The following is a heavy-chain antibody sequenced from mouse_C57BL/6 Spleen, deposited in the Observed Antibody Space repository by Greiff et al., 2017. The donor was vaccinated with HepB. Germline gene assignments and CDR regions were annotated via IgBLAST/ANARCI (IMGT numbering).Heavy chain of an antibody. D-gene: IGHD3-2*02. Sequence: VQLQQPGAELVMPGASVKLSCKASGYTFTSYWMHWVKQRPGQGLEWIGEIDPSDSYTNYNQKFKGKSTLTVDKSSSTAYMQLSSLTSEDSAVYYCARPDSSGYYFDYWGQGTTLTVSS. CDR1: GYTFTSYW. CDR3: ARPDSSGYYFDY. CDR2: IDPSDSYT. J-gene: IGHJ2*01. V-gene: IGHV1-69*01.